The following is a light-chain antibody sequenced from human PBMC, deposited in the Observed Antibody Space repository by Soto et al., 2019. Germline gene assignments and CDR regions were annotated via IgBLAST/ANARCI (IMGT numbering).Light chain of an antibody. V-gene: IGLV2-11*01. CDR1: SSDVGGYNY. CDR2: DVT. J-gene: IGLJ1*01. Sequence: QPVLTQPRSVSGSPGQSGSISCTGTSSDVGGYNYVSWYQLHPGKAPKLMIYDVTKRPSGVPDRFSGSKSGNTASLTISGLQAEDEADYYCCSYAGSSYVFGTGTKVTVL. CDR3: CSYAGSSYV.